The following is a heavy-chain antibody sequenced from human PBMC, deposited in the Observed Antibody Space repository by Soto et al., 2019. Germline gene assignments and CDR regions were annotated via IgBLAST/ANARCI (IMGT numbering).Heavy chain of an antibody. D-gene: IGHD6-13*01. CDR2: ISGSDAGT. V-gene: IGHV3-23*01. CDR3: TKDPSTRSSCYFDF. CDR1: GFTLSSHA. J-gene: IGHJ4*02. Sequence: EVQLLESGGGLVQPGGSLRLSCEASGFTLSSHAMSWVRQAPGKGLEWVSAISGSDAGTFDADSVRGRFTISRDNSKNTLYLHMTSLRVEDTAIYYCTKDPSTRSSCYFDFWGQGSLVTVSS.